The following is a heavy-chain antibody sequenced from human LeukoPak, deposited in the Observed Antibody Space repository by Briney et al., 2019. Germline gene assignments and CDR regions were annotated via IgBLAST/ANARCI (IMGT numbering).Heavy chain of an antibody. Sequence: GASVKLSCKSSGYTFTAYAMHWVRQAPGQGLEWMGWITPSDGANYAQKFQGRVTMTRDTSMSTAYMDLNRLTSDDTAVYFCARDRYGDGFAHFDYWGQGTLLTVSS. CDR3: ARDRYGDGFAHFDY. D-gene: IGHD5-24*01. CDR1: GYTFTAYA. J-gene: IGHJ4*02. V-gene: IGHV1-2*02. CDR2: ITPSDGA.